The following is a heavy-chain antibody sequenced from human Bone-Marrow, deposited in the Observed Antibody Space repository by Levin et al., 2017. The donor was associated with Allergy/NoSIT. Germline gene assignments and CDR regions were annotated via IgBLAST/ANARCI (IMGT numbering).Heavy chain of an antibody. D-gene: IGHD6-19*01. CDR3: ARGSDSSGWYGGGYYYYYGMDV. V-gene: IGHV3-30*04. CDR2: ISYDGSNK. Sequence: GGSLRLSCAASGFTFSSYAMHWVRQAPGKGLEWVAVISYDGSNKYYADSVKGRFTISRDNSKNTLYLQMNSLRAEDTAVYYCARGSDSSGWYGGGYYYYYGMDVWGQGTTVTVSS. J-gene: IGHJ6*02. CDR1: GFTFSSYA.